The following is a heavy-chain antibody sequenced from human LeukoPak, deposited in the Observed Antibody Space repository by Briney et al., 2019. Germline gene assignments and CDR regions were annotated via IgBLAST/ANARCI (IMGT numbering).Heavy chain of an antibody. J-gene: IGHJ4*02. V-gene: IGHV1-46*01. Sequence: ASVKVSCKASGYTFTNYYMHWVRQAPGQGLEWMGMISPSGASTSYAQKFQGRVTMTRDVSTSAVYMELSSLRSEDTAVYYCARDVARYYFDYWGQGTLVTVSS. D-gene: IGHD5-12*01. CDR2: ISPSGAST. CDR1: GYTFTNYY. CDR3: ARDVARYYFDY.